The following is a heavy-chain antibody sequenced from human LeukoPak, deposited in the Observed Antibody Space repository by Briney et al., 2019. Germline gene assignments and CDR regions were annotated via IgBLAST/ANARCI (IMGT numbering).Heavy chain of an antibody. J-gene: IGHJ4*02. V-gene: IGHV4-59*01. D-gene: IGHD6-13*01. Sequence: SETLSLTCTVSGGSISSYYWSWIRQPPGKGLEWIGYIYYSGSTNYNPSLKSRVTISVDTSKNQFSLKLSSVTAADTAVYYCARGVSLAAAGVHFDYWGQGTLVTVSS. CDR1: GGSISSYY. CDR2: IYYSGST. CDR3: ARGVSLAAAGVHFDY.